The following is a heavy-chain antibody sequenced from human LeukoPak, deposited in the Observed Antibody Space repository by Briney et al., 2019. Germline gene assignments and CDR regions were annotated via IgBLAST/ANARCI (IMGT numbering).Heavy chain of an antibody. D-gene: IGHD3-10*01. CDR3: ARHYYYGSGAARKYNWFDP. V-gene: IGHV4-59*08. CDR2: IYYSGST. J-gene: IGHJ5*02. Sequence: PSETLSLTCTVSGGSISSYYWSWIRQPPGKGLEWIGNIYYSGSTNYNPSLKSRVTISVDTSKNQFSLKLSSVTAADTAVYYCARHYYYGSGAARKYNWFDPWGQGTLVTVSS. CDR1: GGSISSYY.